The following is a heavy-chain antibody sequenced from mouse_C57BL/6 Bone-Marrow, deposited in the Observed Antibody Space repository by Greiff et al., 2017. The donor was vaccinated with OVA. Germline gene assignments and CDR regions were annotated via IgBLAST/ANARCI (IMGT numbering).Heavy chain of an antibody. Sequence: VQLQQPGAELVKPGASVKMSCKASGYTFTSYWITWVKQRPGQGLEWIGDIYPGSGSTNYNEKFKSKATLTVDTSSSTAYMQLSSLTSEDSAVYYCARVSTMVTGFDYWGQGTTLTVSS. CDR3: ARVSTMVTGFDY. CDR1: GYTFTSYW. J-gene: IGHJ2*01. V-gene: IGHV1-55*01. D-gene: IGHD2-2*01. CDR2: IYPGSGST.